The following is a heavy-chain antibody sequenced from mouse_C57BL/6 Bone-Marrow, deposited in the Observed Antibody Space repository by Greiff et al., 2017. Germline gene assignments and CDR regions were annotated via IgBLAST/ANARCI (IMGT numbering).Heavy chain of an antibody. V-gene: IGHV1-9*01. CDR3: AKGYSNRFAY. Sequence: QVQLQQSGAELMKPGASVKLSCKATGYTFTGYWIEWVKQRPGHGLEWIGEFFPGSGSTNYNEKFKGKATFTADTSSTTAYMQLSQLTPEDSAIRDCAKGYSNRFAYWGQGTLVTVSA. CDR2: FFPGSGST. J-gene: IGHJ3*01. CDR1: GYTFTGYW. D-gene: IGHD2-5*01.